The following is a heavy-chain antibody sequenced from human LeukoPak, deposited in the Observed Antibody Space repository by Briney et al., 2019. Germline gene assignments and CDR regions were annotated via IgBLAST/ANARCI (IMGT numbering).Heavy chain of an antibody. D-gene: IGHD2-21*02. Sequence: PSETLSLTCAVSGGSISSYYWNWIRQLPGMGLEWIGYIYSTGSTNYNPSFRGRVIISLDTSKNQFSLELSSVTAADTALYYCARRSVVTAINFDTFDIWGQGTMVTVSS. J-gene: IGHJ3*02. CDR1: GGSISSYY. CDR2: IYSTGST. V-gene: IGHV4-59*08. CDR3: ARRSVVTAINFDTFDI.